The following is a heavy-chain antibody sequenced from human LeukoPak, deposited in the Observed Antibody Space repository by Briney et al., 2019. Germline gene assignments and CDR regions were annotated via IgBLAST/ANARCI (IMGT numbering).Heavy chain of an antibody. Sequence: GGSLRLSCAASGFTVSSNYMSWVRQAPRKGLEWVSVIYSDGSTYYADSVKGRFTISRDNSKNTLYLQMNSLRAEDTAVYYCARETSSSSGLDYWGQGTLVTVSS. V-gene: IGHV3-53*01. CDR2: IYSDGST. CDR1: GFTVSSNY. J-gene: IGHJ4*02. D-gene: IGHD6-6*01. CDR3: ARETSSSSGLDY.